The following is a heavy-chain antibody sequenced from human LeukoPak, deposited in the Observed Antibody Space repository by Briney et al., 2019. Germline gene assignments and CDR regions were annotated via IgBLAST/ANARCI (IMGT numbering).Heavy chain of an antibody. Sequence: GGSLRLSCAASGFTFSSNGMHWVRQAQGKGLEWVAVIWYDGSNKYYADSGKGRFTISRDNSKNTLYLQMNSLGDEDTAVYYCARDFGFGELLGYYYGMDVWGQGTTVTVSS. D-gene: IGHD3-10*01. V-gene: IGHV3-33*01. CDR3: ARDFGFGELLGYYYGMDV. CDR2: IWYDGSNK. J-gene: IGHJ6*02. CDR1: GFTFSSNG.